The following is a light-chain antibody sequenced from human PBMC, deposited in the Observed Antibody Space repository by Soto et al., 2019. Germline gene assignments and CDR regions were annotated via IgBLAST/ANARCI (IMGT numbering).Light chain of an antibody. Sequence: DIQMTQSPSSLSASVGDRVTITCRASQSISSYLNWYQHKPGKAPTLLIYATSNLQSGVPSRFSGSGSGTDFTLTISSLQPEDFATYYCQQSYNTPWTFGQGTKVEIK. CDR3: QQSYNTPWT. CDR2: ATS. J-gene: IGKJ1*01. CDR1: QSISSY. V-gene: IGKV1-39*01.